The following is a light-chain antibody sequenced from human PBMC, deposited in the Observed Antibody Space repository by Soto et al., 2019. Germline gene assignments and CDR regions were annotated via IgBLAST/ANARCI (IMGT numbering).Light chain of an antibody. CDR3: QQYDSSPLT. V-gene: IGKV3-20*01. Sequence: EIVLTQSPGTLSLSPGERATLSCRASQSVSSSYLAWYPQKPGQAPRLLIYGASSRATGIPDRFSGSGSATDFTLTISRLEPEDFEVYYCQQYDSSPLTFGGGTKVEIK. J-gene: IGKJ4*01. CDR2: GAS. CDR1: QSVSSSY.